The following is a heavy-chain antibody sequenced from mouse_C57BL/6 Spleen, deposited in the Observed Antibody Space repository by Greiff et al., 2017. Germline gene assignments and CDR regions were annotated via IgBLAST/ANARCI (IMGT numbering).Heavy chain of an antibody. D-gene: IGHD3-1*01. CDR3: ARDEGSAWFAY. Sequence: EVQLQESGPGLVKPSQSLSLTCSVTGYSITSGYYWNWIRQFPGTKLEWMGYISYDGSNNYNPSLKNRISITRDASKNQFFLKLNSVTTEDTATYYCARDEGSAWFAYWGQGTLVTVSA. J-gene: IGHJ3*01. V-gene: IGHV3-6*01. CDR2: ISYDGSN. CDR1: GYSITSGYY.